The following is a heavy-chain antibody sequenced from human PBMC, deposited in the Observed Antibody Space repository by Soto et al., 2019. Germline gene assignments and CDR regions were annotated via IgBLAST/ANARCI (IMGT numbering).Heavy chain of an antibody. D-gene: IGHD1-26*01. CDR2: IYYSGST. Sequence: SETLSLTCTVSGGSISSYYWSWIRQPPGKGLEWIGYIYYSGSTNYNPSLKSRVTISVDTSKNQFSLKLSSVTAADTAVYYCASALDMYSGSYGYWGQGTLVTVSS. V-gene: IGHV4-59*01. CDR1: GGSISSYY. CDR3: ASALDMYSGSYGY. J-gene: IGHJ4*02.